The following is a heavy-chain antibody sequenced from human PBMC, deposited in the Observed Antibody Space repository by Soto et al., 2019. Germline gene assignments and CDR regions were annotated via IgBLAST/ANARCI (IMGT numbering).Heavy chain of an antibody. Sequence: GSLRLSCAASGVTFSSYAMHWVRQAPGKGLEWVAVISYDGSNKYYADSVKGRFTISRDNSKDTLYLQMNSLRAEDTAVYYCARGEYYDILTGYYPYDYWGQGNLVTVSS. CDR1: GVTFSSYA. J-gene: IGHJ4*02. CDR3: ARGEYYDILTGYYPYDY. CDR2: ISYDGSNK. V-gene: IGHV3-30-3*01. D-gene: IGHD3-9*01.